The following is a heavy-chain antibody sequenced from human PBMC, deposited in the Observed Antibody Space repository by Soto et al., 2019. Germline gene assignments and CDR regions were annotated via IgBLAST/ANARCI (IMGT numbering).Heavy chain of an antibody. CDR2: ISDDGNRK. CDR3: AKVCYYYDSSGYYYFDY. V-gene: IGHV3-30*18. Sequence: PGGSLRLSCGASGFTFSSYGMHWVRQAPGKGLEWVAAISDDGNRKYYADSVKGRFTISRDNSKNTLYLQMSSLRAEDTAVYYCAKVCYYYDSSGYYYFDYCGQGTLVTVSS. J-gene: IGHJ4*02. D-gene: IGHD3-22*01. CDR1: GFTFSSYG.